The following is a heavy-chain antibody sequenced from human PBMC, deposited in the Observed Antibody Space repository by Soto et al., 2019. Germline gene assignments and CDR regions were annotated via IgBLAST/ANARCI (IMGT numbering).Heavy chain of an antibody. V-gene: IGHV4-30-2*01. J-gene: IGHJ5*02. CDR2: IYHSGST. CDR1: GGSISSGGYS. D-gene: IGHD3-10*01. Sequence: SETLSLTCAVSGGSISSGGYSWSWIRQPPGKGLEWIGYIYHSGSTYYNPSLKSRVTISVDRSKNQFSLKLSSVTAADTAVYYCARAHMVRGGILNWFDPWGQGTLVTVSS. CDR3: ARAHMVRGGILNWFDP.